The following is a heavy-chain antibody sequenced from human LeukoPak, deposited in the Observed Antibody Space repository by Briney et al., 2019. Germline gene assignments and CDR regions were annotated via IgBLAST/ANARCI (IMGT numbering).Heavy chain of an antibody. CDR1: GFTFRSHG. J-gene: IGHJ4*02. D-gene: IGHD1-26*01. CDR2: IWYDGSNK. V-gene: IGHV3-33*01. Sequence: GTSLRLSCAASGFTFRSHGMHWVRQAPGKGLEWVAFIWYDGSNKYYTDSVKGRFTISRDNSKNTLYLQMNSLRAEDTAVYYCAGDRATSYFDYWGQGALVTISS. CDR3: AGDRATSYFDY.